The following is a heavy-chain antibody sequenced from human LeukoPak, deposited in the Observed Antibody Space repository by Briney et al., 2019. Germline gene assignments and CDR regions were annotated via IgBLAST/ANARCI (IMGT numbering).Heavy chain of an antibody. V-gene: IGHV4-34*01. D-gene: IGHD3-3*01. CDR3: ARANYDFWSGYWYYYYMDV. CDR2: INHSGST. J-gene: IGHJ6*03. Sequence: SETLSLTCAVYGGSFSGYYWSWIRQPPGKGLEWIGEINHSGSTNYNPSLKSRVTISVDTSKNQFSLKLSSVTAADTAVYYCARANYDFWSGYWYYYYMDVWGKGTTVTVSS. CDR1: GGSFSGYY.